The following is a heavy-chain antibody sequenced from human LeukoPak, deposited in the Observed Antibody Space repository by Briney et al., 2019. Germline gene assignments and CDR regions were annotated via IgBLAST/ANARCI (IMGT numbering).Heavy chain of an antibody. Sequence: PGGSLRLSCAASGFTVSRNYMSWVRQAPGKGLEWVSVIYSGGSTYYADSVKGRFTISRHNSKNTLYLQMNSLRAEDTAVYYCGREDCNNVRCYGASDAWGQGTLVTVSS. V-gene: IGHV3-53*04. CDR3: GREDCNNVRCYGASDA. CDR1: GFTVSRNY. D-gene: IGHD2-2*01. CDR2: IYSGGST. J-gene: IGHJ5*02.